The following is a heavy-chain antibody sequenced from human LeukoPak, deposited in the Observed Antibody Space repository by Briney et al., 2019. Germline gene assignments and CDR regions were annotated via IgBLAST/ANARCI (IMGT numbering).Heavy chain of an antibody. J-gene: IGHJ3*02. V-gene: IGHV4-4*07. Sequence: ASETLSLTCTVSRGSISSYYWCWVRQPPGKGQGWVGRIYTSGSTHYNPSLTRRATLPVDTHKKESSLKLTYVSAADTPVCYCVRVSLSGAFDTWGPGTMVTVSS. CDR2: IYTSGST. CDR3: VRVSLSGAFDT. D-gene: IGHD1-26*01. CDR1: RGSISSYY.